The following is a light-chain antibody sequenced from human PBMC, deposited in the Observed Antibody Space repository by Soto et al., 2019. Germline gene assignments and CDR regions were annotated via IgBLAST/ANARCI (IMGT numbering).Light chain of an antibody. CDR2: EGS. CDR3: CSYAGSYTWV. V-gene: IGLV2-23*01. CDR1: SFDIGSYDL. Sequence: QSALTQPASVSGSPGQSITLSCTGTSFDIGSYDLISWYQQHPGKAPKLMIYEGSKRPSGVSDRFSGSKSGNTASLTVSGLQAEDEADYYCCSYAGSYTWVFGGGTKLTVL. J-gene: IGLJ3*02.